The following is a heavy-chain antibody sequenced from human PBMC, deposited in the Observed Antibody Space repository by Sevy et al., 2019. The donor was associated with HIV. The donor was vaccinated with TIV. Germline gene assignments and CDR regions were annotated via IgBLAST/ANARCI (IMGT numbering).Heavy chain of an antibody. CDR1: GYTFTSYD. Sequence: ASVKVSCKASGYTFTSYDINWVRQATGQGLEWMGWMNPNSGNTGYAQKFQGRVTMTRNTSISTAYMELSSLRSEDTAVYYCAGYCISTSCYIPDAFDIWGQGTMVTVSS. D-gene: IGHD2-2*02. CDR3: AGYCISTSCYIPDAFDI. J-gene: IGHJ3*02. CDR2: MNPNSGNT. V-gene: IGHV1-8*01.